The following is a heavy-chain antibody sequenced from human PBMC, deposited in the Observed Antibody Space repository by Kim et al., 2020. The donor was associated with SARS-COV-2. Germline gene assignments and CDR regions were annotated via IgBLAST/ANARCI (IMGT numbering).Heavy chain of an antibody. CDR1: GFTFDDYA. CDR3: AKDGGYSGSYYYYYGMDV. D-gene: IGHD1-26*01. CDR2: ISWNSGSI. Sequence: GGSLRLSCAASGFTFDDYAMHWVRQAPGKGLEWVSGISWNSGSIGYADSVKGRFTISRDNAKNSLYLQMNSLRAEDTALYYCAKDGGYSGSYYYYYGMDVWGQGTTVTVSS. J-gene: IGHJ6*02. V-gene: IGHV3-9*01.